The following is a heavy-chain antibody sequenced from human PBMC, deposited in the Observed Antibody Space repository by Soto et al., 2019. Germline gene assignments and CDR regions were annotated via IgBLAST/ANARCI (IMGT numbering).Heavy chain of an antibody. Sequence: GSLRLSCAASGFTFSSYAMSWVRQAPGKGLEWVSAISGSGGRTYYADSVKGRFTISRDNSKNTLYLQMNSLRAEDTAVYYCAKSRVVYSSGWYSDYFDYWGQGTPVTVSS. CDR1: GFTFSSYA. CDR3: AKSRVVYSSGWYSDYFDY. V-gene: IGHV3-23*01. D-gene: IGHD6-19*01. CDR2: ISGSGGRT. J-gene: IGHJ4*02.